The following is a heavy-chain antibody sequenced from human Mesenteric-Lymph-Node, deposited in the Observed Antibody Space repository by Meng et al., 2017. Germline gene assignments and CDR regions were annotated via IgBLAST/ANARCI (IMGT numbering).Heavy chain of an antibody. V-gene: IGHV3-15*01. CDR3: TTVWVVVAATWRDY. CDR1: GFTFSNAW. Sequence: GESLKISCAASGFTFSNAWMSWVRQAPGKGLEWVGRIKSKTDDGTTDYAAPVKGRFTISRDDSKNTLYLQMNSLKTEDTAVYYCTTVWVVVAATWRDYWGQGTLVTVSS. D-gene: IGHD2-15*01. J-gene: IGHJ4*02. CDR2: IKSKTDDGTT.